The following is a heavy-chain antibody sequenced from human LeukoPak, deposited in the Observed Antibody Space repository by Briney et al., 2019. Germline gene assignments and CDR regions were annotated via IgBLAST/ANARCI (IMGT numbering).Heavy chain of an antibody. D-gene: IGHD1-1*01. V-gene: IGHV4-59*01. Sequence: SETLSLTCTVSGGSISSYYWSWIRQPPGEGLEWIGYIYYSGSTNYNPSLKSRISISVDTSKNQFSLKLSSVTAADTAVYYCARTTEGGYTYNYFYYYYMDVWGKGTTVTISS. CDR3: ARTTEGGYTYNYFYYYYMDV. CDR2: IYYSGST. J-gene: IGHJ6*03. CDR1: GGSISSYY.